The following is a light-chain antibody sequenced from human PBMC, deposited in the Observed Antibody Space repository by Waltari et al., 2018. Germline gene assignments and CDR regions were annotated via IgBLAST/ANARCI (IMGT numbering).Light chain of an antibody. V-gene: IGKV3-11*01. CDR3: QQRSNWPPG. J-gene: IGKJ4*01. CDR2: DAS. CDR1: QSVSSY. Sequence: EIVLTQSPVTLSLSPGERATLSCRASQSVSSYLAWYQQKPGQAPRLLIYDASNRATGIPARFSGSGSGTDFTLTISSLEPEDFAVYYCQQRSNWPPGFGGGTKVEIK.